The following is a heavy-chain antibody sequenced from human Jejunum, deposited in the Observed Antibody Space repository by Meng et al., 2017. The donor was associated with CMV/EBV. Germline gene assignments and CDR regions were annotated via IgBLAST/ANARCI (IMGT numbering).Heavy chain of an antibody. J-gene: IGHJ5*02. V-gene: IGHV4-34*01. Sequence: AVAGGSFSGYFWSWIHQPPGKGLEWIGEINQRGTTKYRQALKSRVTMSVNTANNQFSLKLSSVTAADTAIYYCTRVAGYRNNWFDPWGQGTLVTVSS. D-gene: IGHD5-24*01. CDR2: INQRGTT. CDR3: TRVAGYRNNWFDP. CDR1: GGSFSGYF.